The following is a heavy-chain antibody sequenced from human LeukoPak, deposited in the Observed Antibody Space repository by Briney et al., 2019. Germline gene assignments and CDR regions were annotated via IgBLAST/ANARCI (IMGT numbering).Heavy chain of an antibody. CDR1: GFTVSSNY. D-gene: IGHD4-17*01. Sequence: GGSLRLSCAASGFTVSSNYMSWVRQAPGKGLEWVSVISSSGNTYYADSVKGRFTISRDNSKNTLYLQMNNLRADDTAVYHCARDWNGDYCFGDWGQGTLVTVSS. V-gene: IGHV3-66*03. CDR2: ISSSGNT. J-gene: IGHJ1*01. CDR3: ARDWNGDYCFGD.